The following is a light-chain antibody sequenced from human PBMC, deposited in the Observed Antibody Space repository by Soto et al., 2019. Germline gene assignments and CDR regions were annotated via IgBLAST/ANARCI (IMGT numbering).Light chain of an antibody. Sequence: VLTQSPDTLSVSPGGRVTLSCRASQSVSTNLAWYQQKPGQGPRLIINGASARAAGVPARFSGSGSETDFTLTISSLQSEDSAVYYCQEYYNWPPTWTFGQGTKVDIK. CDR1: QSVSTN. J-gene: IGKJ1*01. CDR3: QEYYNWPPTWT. CDR2: GAS. V-gene: IGKV3-15*01.